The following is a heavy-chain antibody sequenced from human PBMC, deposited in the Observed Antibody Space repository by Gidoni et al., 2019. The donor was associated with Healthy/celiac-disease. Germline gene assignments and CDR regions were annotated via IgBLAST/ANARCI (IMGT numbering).Heavy chain of an antibody. CDR3: VREGVLRYFYYFDY. Sequence: QVQLQQSGPGLVKPSQTLSLTCAISGDSVSSNSAAWNWIRRSPSRVLEWLGRTYYRSKWYNDYAVSVKSRITISPDTSKNKFSLQLNSVTPEDTAVYSCVREGVLRYFYYFDYWGQGTLGTVSS. CDR2: TYYRSKWYN. D-gene: IGHD3-9*01. V-gene: IGHV6-1*01. J-gene: IGHJ4*02. CDR1: GDSVSSNSAA.